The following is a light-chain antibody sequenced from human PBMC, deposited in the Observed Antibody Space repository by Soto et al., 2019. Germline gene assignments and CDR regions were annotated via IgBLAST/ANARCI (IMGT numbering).Light chain of an antibody. V-gene: IGKV1-5*01. CDR1: QSISSW. CDR3: QHYTTYPPTWT. CDR2: DAS. J-gene: IGKJ1*01. Sequence: DIQMTQSPSTLSASVGDRVTITCRASQSISSWLAWYQQKPGKAPKLLLSDASRLQSGVPSRFSGSGSRTEFTLTISSLQPDDFATYYCQHYTTYPPTWTFGQGTKVDIK.